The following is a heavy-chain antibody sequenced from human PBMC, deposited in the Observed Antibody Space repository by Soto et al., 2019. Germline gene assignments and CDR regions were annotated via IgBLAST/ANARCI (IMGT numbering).Heavy chain of an antibody. D-gene: IGHD3-16*01. CDR3: ARDTPGLWVFDY. CDR1: GYTFTSYY. CDR2: ISAYNGNT. V-gene: IGHV1-18*04. Sequence: ASVKVSCKASGYTFTSYYMHWVRQAPGQGLEWMGWISAYNGNTNYAQKLQGRVTMTTDTSTSTAYMELRSLRSDDTAVYYCARDTPGLWVFDYWGQGTLVTVSS. J-gene: IGHJ4*02.